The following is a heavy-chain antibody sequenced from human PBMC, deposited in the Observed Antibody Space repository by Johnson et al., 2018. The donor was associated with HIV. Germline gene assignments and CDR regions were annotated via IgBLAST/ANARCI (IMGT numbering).Heavy chain of an antibody. V-gene: IGHV3-72*01. J-gene: IGHJ3*02. CDR3: ARESTNLYYVDI. CDR2: SRDKTNSYTT. D-gene: IGHD3-10*02. CDR1: GFTLTDHY. Sequence: VQLVESGGGLVQPGGSLRLSCVGSGFTLTDHYMDWVRQAPGKGLEWVGRSRDKTNSYTTEYAASVKGRFTISRDDSKNSLYLQMNSLGAEDTAVYYCARESTNLYYVDIWGQGTMVSVSS.